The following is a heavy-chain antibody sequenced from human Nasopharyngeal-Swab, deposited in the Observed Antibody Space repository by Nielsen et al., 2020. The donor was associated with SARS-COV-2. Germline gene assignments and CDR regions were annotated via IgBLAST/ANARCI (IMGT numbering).Heavy chain of an antibody. Sequence: GESLKISCAASGFSFSSYWMSWVRPAPGKGLEWVANIKQDGSEKYYVDSLKGRFTVSRDNAKNSLYLQMNSLRAEDTAVYYCARIRYRDYNDAFDLWGQGTSVTVSS. V-gene: IGHV3-7*01. CDR2: IKQDGSEK. J-gene: IGHJ3*01. CDR3: ARIRYRDYNDAFDL. CDR1: GFSFSSYW. D-gene: IGHD4-17*01.